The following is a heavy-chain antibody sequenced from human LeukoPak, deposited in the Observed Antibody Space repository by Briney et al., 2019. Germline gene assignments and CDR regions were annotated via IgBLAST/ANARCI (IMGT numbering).Heavy chain of an antibody. D-gene: IGHD3-9*01. V-gene: IGHV3-21*01. J-gene: IGHJ4*02. CDR1: GFTFSSYS. CDR2: ISSSSSYI. Sequence: GGSLRLSCAASGFTFSSYSMNWVRQAPGKGLEWVSSISSSSSYIYYADSVKGRFTISRDNAKNSLYLQMNSLRAEDTAVYYCARVGTYYDILTGYYLDWGQGTLVTVSS. CDR3: ARVGTYYDILTGYYLD.